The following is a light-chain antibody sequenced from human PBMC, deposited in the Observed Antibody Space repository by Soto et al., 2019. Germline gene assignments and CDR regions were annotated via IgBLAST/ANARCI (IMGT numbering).Light chain of an antibody. J-gene: IGKJ1*01. Sequence: IQMTQSPSSLSASVGDRVTITCRASQGISTYLNWYQQKPGKAPKLLIYKASSLESGVPSRFSGSGSGTEFTLTISNLQPDDFATYYCLQDYNYPRTFGQGTKVDIK. CDR1: QGISTY. CDR2: KAS. V-gene: IGKV1-6*02. CDR3: LQDYNYPRT.